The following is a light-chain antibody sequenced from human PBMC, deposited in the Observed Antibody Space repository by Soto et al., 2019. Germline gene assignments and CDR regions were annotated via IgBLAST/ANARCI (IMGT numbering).Light chain of an antibody. CDR1: SSDVGDYNY. CDR2: DVS. Sequence: QSALTQPRSVSGSPGQSVTISCTGTSSDVGDYNYVSWYQQHPGKAPKLMIYDVSERPSGVPDRFSGSKSGNTASLTISGLQAEDEADYYCCSYAGSYNWVFGGGTKLTVL. J-gene: IGLJ3*02. CDR3: CSYAGSYNWV. V-gene: IGLV2-11*01.